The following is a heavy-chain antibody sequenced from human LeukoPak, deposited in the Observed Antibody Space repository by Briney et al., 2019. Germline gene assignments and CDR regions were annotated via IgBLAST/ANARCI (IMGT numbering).Heavy chain of an antibody. D-gene: IGHD1-26*01. V-gene: IGHV3-7*01. Sequence: GGSLRLSCAASGFTFTDYWMTWVRQVPGKGLEWVANIHRDGIESYYVDSVKGRCTISRDNAEKSLYLQMDSLRVDDTAVYYCARVGTWELRGVCDNWG. CDR3: ARVGTWELRGVCDN. CDR2: IHRDGIES. J-gene: IGHJ4*01. CDR1: GFTFTDYW.